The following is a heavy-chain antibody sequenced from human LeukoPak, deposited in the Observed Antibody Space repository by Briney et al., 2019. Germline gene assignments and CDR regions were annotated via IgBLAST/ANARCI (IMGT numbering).Heavy chain of an antibody. J-gene: IGHJ6*03. D-gene: IGHD3-10*01. CDR2: IRSKAYGGTT. Sequence: GRSLRLSCTASGFTFGDYAMSWVRQAPGKGLEWVGFIRSKAYGGTTEYAASAKGRFTISRDDSKSIAYLQMNSLKTEDTAVYYCTRDYYGSGSYYKLNYYYYMDVWGKGTTVTVSS. CDR1: GFTFGDYA. V-gene: IGHV3-49*04. CDR3: TRDYYGSGSYYKLNYYYYMDV.